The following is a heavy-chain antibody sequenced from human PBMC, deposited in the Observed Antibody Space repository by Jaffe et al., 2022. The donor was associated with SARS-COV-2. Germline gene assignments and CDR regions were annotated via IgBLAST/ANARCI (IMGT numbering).Heavy chain of an antibody. CDR3: VRDGDTYSSAWYYNGMDV. V-gene: IGHV3-11*06. J-gene: IGHJ6*02. Sequence: QVQLVESGGGLVKPGGSLRLSCAASGFTFSDRYMSWIRQAPGKGLEWVSYISGGSSRTNYADSVKGRFTISRDNAKNSLYLQMNSLRAEDTAVYYCVRDGDTYSSAWYYNGMDVWGQGTTVTVSS. CDR2: ISGGSSRT. D-gene: IGHD4-4*01. CDR1: GFTFSDRY.